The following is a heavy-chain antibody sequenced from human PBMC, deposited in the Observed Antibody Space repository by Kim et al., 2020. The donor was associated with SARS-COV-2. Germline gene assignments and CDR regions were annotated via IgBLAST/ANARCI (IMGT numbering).Heavy chain of an antibody. CDR2: INAGNGNT. D-gene: IGHD3-3*01. CDR3: ARSKRITIFGVVIPTPNWFDP. CDR1: GYTFTSYA. J-gene: IGHJ5*02. V-gene: IGHV1-3*01. Sequence: ASVKVSCKASGYTFTSYAMHWVRQAPGQRLEWMGWINAGNGNTKYSQKFQGRVTITRDTFASTAYMELSSLRSEDTAVYYCARSKRITIFGVVIPTPNWFDPWGQEPWSPSPQ.